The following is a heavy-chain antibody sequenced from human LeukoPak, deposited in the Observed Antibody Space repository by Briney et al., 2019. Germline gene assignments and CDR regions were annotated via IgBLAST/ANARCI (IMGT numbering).Heavy chain of an antibody. V-gene: IGHV3-21*01. CDR2: ISSSTNNI. CDR1: GFTFSSYS. D-gene: IGHD5-18*01. Sequence: GGSLRLSCAASGFTFSSYSMNWVRQAPGKGLEWVSSISSSTNNINYADSVKGRFTISRDNAKNSLYLQMNSLRAEDTAVYYCARDERGYSYGHFDYWRQGTLVTVSS. J-gene: IGHJ4*02. CDR3: ARDERGYSYGHFDY.